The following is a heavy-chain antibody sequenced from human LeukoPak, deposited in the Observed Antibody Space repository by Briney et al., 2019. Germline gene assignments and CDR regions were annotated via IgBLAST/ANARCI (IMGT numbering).Heavy chain of an antibody. CDR2: INPSGGST. CDR1: GYTFSGYY. V-gene: IGHV1-46*01. D-gene: IGHD6-6*01. Sequence: ASVKVTCKASGYTFSGYYIHWVRQAPGQGLEWMGIINPSGGSTSYAQKFQGRVTMTRDTSTSTVYMELSSLRSEDTAVYYCARDRDRIAARPLDLWGRGTLVTVSS. J-gene: IGHJ2*01. CDR3: ARDRDRIAARPLDL.